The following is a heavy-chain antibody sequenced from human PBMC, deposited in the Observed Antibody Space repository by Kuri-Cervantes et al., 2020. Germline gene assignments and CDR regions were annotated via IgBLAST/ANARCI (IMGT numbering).Heavy chain of an antibody. CDR1: GGSISSYY. CDR2: IYYSGST. CDR3: AIRVAGTFDY. Sequence: ESLKISCTVSGGSISSYYWGWIRQPPGKGLEWIGSIYYSGSTYYNPSLKSRVTISVDTSKNQFSLKLSSVTAADTAVYYCAIRVAGTFDYWGQGTLVTVSS. J-gene: IGHJ4*02. D-gene: IGHD6-19*01. V-gene: IGHV4-39*01.